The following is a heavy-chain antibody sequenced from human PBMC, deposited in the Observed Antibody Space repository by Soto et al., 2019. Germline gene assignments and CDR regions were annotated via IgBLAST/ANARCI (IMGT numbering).Heavy chain of an antibody. D-gene: IGHD3-9*01. CDR1: GGSISSSSYY. Sequence: QVQLQESGPGLVKPSETLSLTCTVSGGSISSSSYYWGWIRQPPGKGLEWIGNIFYSGSTYYNPSLKSRVTISVDTSNNQFSLKLTSVTAADTAVYYCGGGLAINGGFDYWGQETLVTVSS. CDR2: IFYSGST. V-gene: IGHV4-39*01. J-gene: IGHJ4*02. CDR3: GGGLAINGGFDY.